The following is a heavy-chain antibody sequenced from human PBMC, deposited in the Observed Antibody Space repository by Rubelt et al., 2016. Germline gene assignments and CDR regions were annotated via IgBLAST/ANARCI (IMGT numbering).Heavy chain of an antibody. CDR2: IYYSGST. V-gene: IGHV4-39*01. Sequence: QLQLQESGPGLVKPSETLSLTCTVSGGSISSSSYCWGWIRQPPGKGLEWIGSIYYSGSTYYNPSLKVRVPLSVDTSKNQFSLELSSVTAADTAVYYCARRVVVGASTGTLDYWGQGTLVTVSS. D-gene: IGHD1-26*01. CDR3: ARRVVVGASTGTLDY. CDR1: GGSISSSSYC. J-gene: IGHJ4*02.